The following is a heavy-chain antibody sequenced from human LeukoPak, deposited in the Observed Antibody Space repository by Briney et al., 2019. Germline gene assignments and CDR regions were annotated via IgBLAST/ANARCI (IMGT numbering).Heavy chain of an antibody. Sequence: PGGSLRLSCVASGFTFSTYAMRWVRQAPGKGLEWVAVISYHGSDKYYVDSVKGRFTISRDNSKNTLYLQMNSLRTEDTAVFYCARAINSAWHNIDYWGQGTLVTVSS. J-gene: IGHJ4*02. D-gene: IGHD2/OR15-2a*01. CDR2: ISYHGSDK. CDR1: GFTFSTYA. CDR3: ARAINSAWHNIDY. V-gene: IGHV3-30*04.